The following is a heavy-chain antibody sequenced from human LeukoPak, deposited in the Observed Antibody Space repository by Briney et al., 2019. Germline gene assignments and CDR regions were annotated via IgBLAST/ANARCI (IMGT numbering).Heavy chain of an antibody. Sequence: GGSLRLSCVASGFTFSRNAMHWVRQAPGKGPEWVAIISYDGSDKYYADSVKGRFTISRDNSKNSVYLQMNSLRDEDTAVYYCARDSSDAYNPEPGYWGQGTLVTVSS. V-gene: IGHV3-30*03. CDR2: ISYDGSDK. D-gene: IGHD1-1*01. CDR3: ARDSSDAYNPEPGY. CDR1: GFTFSRNA. J-gene: IGHJ4*02.